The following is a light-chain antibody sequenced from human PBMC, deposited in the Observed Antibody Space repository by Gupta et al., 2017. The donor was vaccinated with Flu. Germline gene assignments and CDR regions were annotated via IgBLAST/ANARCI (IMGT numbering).Light chain of an antibody. CDR2: EDN. V-gene: IGLV6-57*01. CDR3: QADDTEVSV. Sequence: TVTISCTRSSGLIADRYVQWYQQRPGRSPITLIYEDNKRRSGVPDRFSGSIERSSNSASLTMSGLRAEDEDDYFCQADDTEVSVFGGGTKLTVL. J-gene: IGLJ3*02. CDR1: SGLIADRY.